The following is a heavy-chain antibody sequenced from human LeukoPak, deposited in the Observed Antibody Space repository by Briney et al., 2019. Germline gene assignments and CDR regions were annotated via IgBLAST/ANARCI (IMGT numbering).Heavy chain of an antibody. Sequence: GGSLRLSCAASGFTFSTYSMTWVRQAPGKGLEWVSSISSGSSYIFYADSVKGRFTISRDNAKNSLYLQMNSLRVEDTAMYFCASRNWGWGQGTLVTVSS. D-gene: IGHD3-16*01. CDR1: GFTFSTYS. V-gene: IGHV3-21*01. CDR2: ISSGSSYI. CDR3: ASRNWG. J-gene: IGHJ4*02.